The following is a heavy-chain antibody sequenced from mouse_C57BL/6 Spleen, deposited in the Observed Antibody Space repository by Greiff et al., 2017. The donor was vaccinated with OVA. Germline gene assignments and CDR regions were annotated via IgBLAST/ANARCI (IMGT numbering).Heavy chain of an antibody. CDR1: GYTFTSYW. V-gene: IGHV1-55*01. D-gene: IGHD1-1*01. CDR3: ARSPPTVREAMDY. CDR2: IYPGSGST. Sequence: VQLQQPGAELVKPGASVKMSCKASGYTFTSYWITWVKQRPGQGLEWIGDIYPGSGSTNYNEKFKSKATLTVDTSSSTAYMQLSSLTSEDSAVYYCARSPPTVREAMDYWGQGTSVTVSS. J-gene: IGHJ4*01.